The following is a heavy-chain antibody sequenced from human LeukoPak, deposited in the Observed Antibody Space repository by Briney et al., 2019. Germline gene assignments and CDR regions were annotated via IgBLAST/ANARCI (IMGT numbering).Heavy chain of an antibody. Sequence: ASVKVSCKASGYTFTGYYMHWVRQAPGQGLEWMGWINPNSGGTNYAQKFQGRVTMTRDTSISTAYMELSSLRSDDTAIYYCARDRTVTTTGELAYWGQGTLVTVSS. J-gene: IGHJ4*02. CDR3: ARDRTVTTTGELAY. V-gene: IGHV1-2*02. D-gene: IGHD4-17*01. CDR2: INPNSGGT. CDR1: GYTFTGYY.